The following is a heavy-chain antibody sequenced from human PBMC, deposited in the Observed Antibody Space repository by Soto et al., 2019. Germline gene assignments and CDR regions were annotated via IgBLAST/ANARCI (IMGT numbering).Heavy chain of an antibody. CDR2: ISGSGGST. D-gene: IGHD3-9*01. V-gene: IGHV3-23*01. CDR1: GFTFSSYA. Sequence: GGSLRLSCAASGFTFSSYAMSWVRQAPGKGLEWVSAISGSGGSTYYADSVKGRFTISRDNSKNTLYLQMNSLRAEDTAVYYCARDYDILTGPNDYWGQGTLVTVSS. CDR3: ARDYDILTGPNDY. J-gene: IGHJ4*02.